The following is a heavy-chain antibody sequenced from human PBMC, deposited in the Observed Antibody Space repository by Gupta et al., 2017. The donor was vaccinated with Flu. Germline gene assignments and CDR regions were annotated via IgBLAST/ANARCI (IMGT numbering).Heavy chain of an antibody. V-gene: IGHV3-7*01. CDR2: IKEAGGEI. CDR3: ARGPHSGYSYLDT. Sequence: VCQAPGKGPEWVANIKEAGGEIIYMDSVKGRFTISRDNAKRSLYLQMSSLRVEDTAVYYCARGPHSGYSYLDTWGQGTLVTVSS. D-gene: IGHD3-22*01. J-gene: IGHJ5*02.